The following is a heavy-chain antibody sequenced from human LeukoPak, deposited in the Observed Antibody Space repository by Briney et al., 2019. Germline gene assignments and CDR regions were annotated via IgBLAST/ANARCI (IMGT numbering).Heavy chain of an antibody. D-gene: IGHD2-15*01. V-gene: IGHV3-30-3*01. Sequence: GGSLRLSCAASGFTFSSYAMHWVRQAPGKGLEWVAVISYDGSNKYYADSVKGRFTISRDNSKNTLYLQMNSLRAEDTAVYYCARDQLVVVAATRAYGMDVWGQGTTVTVSS. CDR1: GFTFSSYA. CDR2: ISYDGSNK. J-gene: IGHJ6*02. CDR3: ARDQLVVVAATRAYGMDV.